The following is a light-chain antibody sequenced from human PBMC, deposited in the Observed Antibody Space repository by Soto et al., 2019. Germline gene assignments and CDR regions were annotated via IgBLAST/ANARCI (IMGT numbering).Light chain of an antibody. CDR2: EVS. V-gene: IGLV2-8*01. CDR1: SGDVGGYNY. J-gene: IGLJ2*01. CDR3: SSYAGNNIVV. Sequence: QSALTQPASVSGSPGQSVTISCSGTSGDVGGYNYVSWYQQHPGTAPKLVIYEVSERPSVVPDRFSGSKSGNTASLTVSGLQADDEADYYCSSYAGNNIVVFGGGTKLTVL.